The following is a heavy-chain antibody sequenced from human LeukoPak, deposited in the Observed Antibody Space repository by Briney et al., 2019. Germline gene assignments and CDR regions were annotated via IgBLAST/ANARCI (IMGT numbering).Heavy chain of an antibody. CDR2: IIPIFGTA. V-gene: IGHV1-69*05. CDR1: GGTFSSYA. D-gene: IGHD6-13*01. J-gene: IGHJ5*02. Sequence: SVKVSCEASGGTFSSYAISWVRQAPGQGLEWMGGIIPIFGTANYAQKFQGRVTMTRNTSISTAYMELSSLRSEDTAVYYCARGLSVAAAGTEFDPWGQGTLVTVSS. CDR3: ARGLSVAAAGTEFDP.